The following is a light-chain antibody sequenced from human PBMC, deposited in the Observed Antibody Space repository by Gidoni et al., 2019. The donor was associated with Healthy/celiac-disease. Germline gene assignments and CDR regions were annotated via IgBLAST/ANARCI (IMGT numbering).Light chain of an antibody. CDR2: LGS. Sequence: DIVMTQSPLSLPVTPGEPASISCRSSQSLLHSNGYNYLDWYLQTPGQSPQLLIYLGSNRACGVPDRFSGRGAGTDFTLKISRVEAEDVGVYYCMQALQTPWTFGQGTKVEIK. J-gene: IGKJ1*01. V-gene: IGKV2-28*01. CDR1: QSLLHSNGYNY. CDR3: MQALQTPWT.